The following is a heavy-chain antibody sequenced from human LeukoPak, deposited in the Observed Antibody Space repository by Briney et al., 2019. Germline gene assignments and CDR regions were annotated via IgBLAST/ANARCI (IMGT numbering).Heavy chain of an antibody. CDR1: GASVSGSNYY. V-gene: IGHV4-39*07. CDR2: IYYSGST. CDR3: ARGVHSSSYVDP. Sequence: PSETLSLTCAVSGASVSGSNYYWGWIRQPPGKGLEWIGSIYYSGSTYYNPSLKSRVTISVDTSKNQFSLKLSSVTAADTAVYYCARGVHSSSYVDPWGQGTLVTVSS. D-gene: IGHD6-13*01. J-gene: IGHJ5*02.